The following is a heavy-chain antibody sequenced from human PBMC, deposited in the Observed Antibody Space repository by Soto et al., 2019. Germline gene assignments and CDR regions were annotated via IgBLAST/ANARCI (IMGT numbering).Heavy chain of an antibody. CDR2: IESGGST. J-gene: IGHJ6*02. CDR3: AKDLGPLRLLNYYFSGLDV. V-gene: IGHV3-53*01. CDR1: GFTVSSTY. D-gene: IGHD2-15*01. Sequence: GGSLSLACNASGFTVSSTYMSWVRQAPGMGLEWVAVIESGGSTHYADSVKGRFTISRDIPKNMIYLQLHTLRAEDTAVYYCAKDLGPLRLLNYYFSGLDVWGQGTTVTVYS.